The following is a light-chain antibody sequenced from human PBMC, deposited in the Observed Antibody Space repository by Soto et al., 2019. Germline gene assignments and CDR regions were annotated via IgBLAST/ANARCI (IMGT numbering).Light chain of an antibody. CDR2: AAS. CDR1: QGISSY. J-gene: IGKJ1*01. CDR3: QQYYSYPGT. Sequence: AIRMTQSPSSFSASTGDRVTITCRASQGISSYLAWYQQKPKKAPKHLNYAASTLQSGVSLWFSGRGSGTDFTLTISFLQSEDFATYYCQQYYSYPGTFGQGTKVDIK. V-gene: IGKV1-8*01.